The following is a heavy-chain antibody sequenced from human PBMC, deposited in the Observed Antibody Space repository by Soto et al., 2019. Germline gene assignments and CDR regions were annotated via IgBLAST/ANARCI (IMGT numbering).Heavy chain of an antibody. Sequence: GGSLRLSCAASGFTFSSYAMHWVRQAPGKGLEWVAVISYDGSNKYYADSVKGRFTISRDNSKNTLYLQMNSLRAEDTAVYYCARDRKRYYYGSGSSYYYYGMDVWGQGTTVTVSS. J-gene: IGHJ6*02. CDR1: GFTFSSYA. V-gene: IGHV3-30-3*01. D-gene: IGHD3-10*01. CDR2: ISYDGSNK. CDR3: ARDRKRYYYGSGSSYYYYGMDV.